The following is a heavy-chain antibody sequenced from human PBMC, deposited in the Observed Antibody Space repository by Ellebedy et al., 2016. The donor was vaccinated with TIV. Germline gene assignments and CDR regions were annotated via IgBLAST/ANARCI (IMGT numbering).Heavy chain of an antibody. CDR3: AREGRDGYNSEFDF. CDR1: GYTFTNYY. CDR2: IVPSGGST. D-gene: IGHD5-24*01. V-gene: IGHV1-46*01. J-gene: IGHJ4*02. Sequence: ASVKVSXXASGYTFTNYYIHWLRQAPGQGLEWMGIIVPSGGSTNFAPKFQDRVTMTRDTSTSTVYMELSSLRSEDTAVFYCAREGRDGYNSEFDFWGQGTLVTVSS.